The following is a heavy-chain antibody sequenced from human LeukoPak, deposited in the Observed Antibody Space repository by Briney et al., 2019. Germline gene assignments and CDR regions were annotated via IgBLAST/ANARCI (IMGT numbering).Heavy chain of an antibody. V-gene: IGHV4-59*08. D-gene: IGHD6-19*01. J-gene: IGHJ5*02. Sequence: SETLSLTCTVSGGSISSYYWSWIRQPPGKGLEWIGYIYYSGSTNYNPSLKSRVTISVDTSKNQFSLKLSSVTAADTAVYYCARWLVLEENWFDPWGQGTLVTVSS. CDR2: IYYSGST. CDR3: ARWLVLEENWFDP. CDR1: GGSISSYY.